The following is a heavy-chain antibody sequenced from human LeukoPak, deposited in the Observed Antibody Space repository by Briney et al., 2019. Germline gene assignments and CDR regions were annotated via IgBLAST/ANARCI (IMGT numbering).Heavy chain of an antibody. D-gene: IGHD5-18*01. CDR2: IKHDGSDK. CDR3: SRDDRYSSWN. CDR1: GFSFSTYW. V-gene: IGHV3-7*05. J-gene: IGHJ4*02. Sequence: GGSLRLSCAASGFSFSTYWMSWVRQAPGKGLEWVANIKHDGSDKYYVDSVKGRFTISRDNAKNSLFLQMNSLTAEDTAVYYCSRDDRYSSWNWGQGTLVTVSS.